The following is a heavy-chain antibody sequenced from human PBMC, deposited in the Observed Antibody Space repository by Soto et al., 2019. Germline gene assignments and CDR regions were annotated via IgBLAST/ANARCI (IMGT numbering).Heavy chain of an antibody. CDR1: LSTISIYA. CDR3: AKDTGDYGGY. V-gene: IGHV3-23*01. Sequence: RISCASSLSTISIYAMSLVRQAPGKGLEWVSAISGSGGSTYYADSVKGRFTISRDNSKKTLYLQMNSLRAEDTAVYYCAKDTGDYGGYWGQGTMVTVSS. CDR2: ISGSGGST. J-gene: IGHJ4*02. D-gene: IGHD4-17*01.